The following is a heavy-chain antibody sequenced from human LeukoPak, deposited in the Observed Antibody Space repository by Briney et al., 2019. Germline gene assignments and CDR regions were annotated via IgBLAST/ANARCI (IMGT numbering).Heavy chain of an antibody. D-gene: IGHD3-3*01. V-gene: IGHV3-33*08. CDR1: GFTFSSYA. CDR3: ARDSVVSPPFYDSWSGSYPLYYYYGMDV. CDR2: IWYDGSNK. J-gene: IGHJ6*02. Sequence: GGSLRLSCAASGFTFSSYAMSWVRQAPGKGLEWVAVIWYDGSNKYYADSVKGRFTISRDNSKNTLYLQMNSLRAEDTAVYYCARDSVVSPPFYDSWSGSYPLYYYYGMDVWGQGTTVTVSS.